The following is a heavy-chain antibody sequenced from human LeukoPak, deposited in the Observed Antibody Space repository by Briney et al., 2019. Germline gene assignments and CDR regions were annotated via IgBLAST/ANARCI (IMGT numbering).Heavy chain of an antibody. V-gene: IGHV3-23*01. J-gene: IGHJ4*02. CDR2: ISYNGGAT. Sequence: GGSLRLSCAASGFTFRTYAMIWVRQARGKGVEWVSAISYNGGATFYSDSVRGRFTISRDNSNNTLYLRMNSLRAEDTASYYCARLAAFSASDYWGQGTLVTVSS. D-gene: IGHD6-25*01. CDR3: ARLAAFSASDY. CDR1: GFTFRTYA.